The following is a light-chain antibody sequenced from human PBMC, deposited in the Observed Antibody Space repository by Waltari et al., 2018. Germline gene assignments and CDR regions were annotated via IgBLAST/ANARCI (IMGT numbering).Light chain of an antibody. J-gene: IGKJ1*01. CDR3: QQYNDWPPTWT. Sequence: EIVMTQSPATLSVSPVERATLSGRASQSIRSDLDWYQQKPGQTPRLLIYGESTRATAIPTRFNGSVSGTDFTLTISSLQSEDFAVYYCQQYNDWPPTWTFGQGTKVEI. V-gene: IGKV3-15*01. CDR2: GES. CDR1: QSIRSD.